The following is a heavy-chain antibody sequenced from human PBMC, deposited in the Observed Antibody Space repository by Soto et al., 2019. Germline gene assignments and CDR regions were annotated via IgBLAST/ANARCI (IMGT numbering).Heavy chain of an antibody. CDR3: AKEERDVLRFLEWLLYDY. D-gene: IGHD3-3*01. V-gene: IGHV3-23*01. CDR1: GFTFSSYA. Sequence: GGSLRLSCAASGFTFSSYAMSWVRQAPGKGLEWVSAISGSGGSTYYADSVKGRFTISRDNSKNTLYLQMNSLRAEDTAVYYCAKEERDVLRFLEWLLYDYWGQGTLVTVSS. CDR2: ISGSGGST. J-gene: IGHJ4*02.